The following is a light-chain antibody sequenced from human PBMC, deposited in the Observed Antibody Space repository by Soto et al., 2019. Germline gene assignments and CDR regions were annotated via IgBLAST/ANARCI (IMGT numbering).Light chain of an antibody. CDR2: GAS. V-gene: IGKV3-20*01. Sequence: ESVLTQSPETLSLSLGEGATRSWRASQTVIRNYLAWHQQKPGQAPRLLIYGASSRATGIPDRFSGSGSGTDLTLTISRLEPEDFAVYYCQQYGSSPITFGQGTRLEIK. CDR1: QTVIRNY. CDR3: QQYGSSPIT. J-gene: IGKJ5*01.